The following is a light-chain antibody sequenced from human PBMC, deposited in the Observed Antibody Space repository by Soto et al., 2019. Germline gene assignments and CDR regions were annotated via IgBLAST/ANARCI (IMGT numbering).Light chain of an antibody. CDR2: EGS. V-gene: IGLV2-23*01. J-gene: IGLJ1*01. CDR3: CSYAGSRPYV. Sequence: QSALTQPASVSGSPGQSITISCTGTSSDVGSYNLVSWYQQHPGKAPKLMIYEGSKRPSGVSNRFSGSKSGNTASLTISGLQAEDDADYYCCSYAGSRPYVFGTGTKVTDL. CDR1: SSDVGSYNL.